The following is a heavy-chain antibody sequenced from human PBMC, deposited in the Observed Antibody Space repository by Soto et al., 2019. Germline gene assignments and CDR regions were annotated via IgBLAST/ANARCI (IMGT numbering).Heavy chain of an antibody. D-gene: IGHD6-19*01. J-gene: IGHJ4*02. V-gene: IGHV4-30-2*01. Sequence: QLQLQESGSGLVKPSQTLSLTCAVSGGSISSGGYSWSWIRQPPGKGLEWIGYIYHSGSTYYNPSLKSRVTISVDRFKNQFSLKLSSVTAADTAVYYCARAGGLAAVAVDYWGQGTLVTVSS. CDR2: IYHSGST. CDR3: ARAGGLAAVAVDY. CDR1: GGSISSGGYS.